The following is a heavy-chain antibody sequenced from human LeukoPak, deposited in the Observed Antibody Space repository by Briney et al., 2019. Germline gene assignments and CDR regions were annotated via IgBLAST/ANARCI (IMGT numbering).Heavy chain of an antibody. CDR1: GGGVSGFQ. CDR2: INHSGSA. Sequence: SETLSLTCAVFGGGVSGFQLSWVRQPPREGLEWSWEINHSGSANYNPSLKSRVTMSVDTSKNQFSLKLSSMTAADTAVYYCARRASDSWSHYNGWFFDAWGQGTLVAVSS. D-gene: IGHD3-10*01. CDR3: ARRASDSWSHYNGWFFDA. V-gene: IGHV4-34*01. J-gene: IGHJ4*02.